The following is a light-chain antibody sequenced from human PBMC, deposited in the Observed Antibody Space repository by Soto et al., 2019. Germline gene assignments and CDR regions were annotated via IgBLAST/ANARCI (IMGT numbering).Light chain of an antibody. V-gene: IGKV3-20*01. CDR2: GTS. J-gene: IGKJ2*01. Sequence: EVVLTQSPGMLSLSPGERATLSCRASQSVNSNYIGWYQQRPGQAPRLLMYGTSRRATGIPDRFSGSGSGTDFPLTIRSLEPEDCAVYSCQQYGAQPNYFAQGTKLEIE. CDR1: QSVNSNY. CDR3: QQYGAQPNY.